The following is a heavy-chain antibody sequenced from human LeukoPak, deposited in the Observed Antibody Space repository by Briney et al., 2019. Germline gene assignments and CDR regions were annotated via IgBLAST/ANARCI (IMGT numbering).Heavy chain of an antibody. Sequence: SQTLSLTCTVSGGSISSGSYYWSWIRQPAGKGLEWIGRIYTSGSTNYNPSLKSRVTISVDTSKNQFSLKLSSVTAADTAVYYCARGPTITRYNWAFDYWGQGTLVTVSS. CDR3: ARGPTITRYNWAFDY. CDR2: IYTSGST. CDR1: GGSISSGSYY. D-gene: IGHD1-20*01. J-gene: IGHJ4*02. V-gene: IGHV4-61*02.